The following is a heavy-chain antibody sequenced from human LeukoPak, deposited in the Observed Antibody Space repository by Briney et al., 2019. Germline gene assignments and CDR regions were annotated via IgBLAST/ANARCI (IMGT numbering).Heavy chain of an antibody. D-gene: IGHD4-17*01. V-gene: IGHV3-30-3*01. CDR3: AKERGSYGANTLGYFDL. J-gene: IGHJ2*01. CDR2: ISYDGSNK. Sequence: GGSLRLSCAASGFTFSSYAMHWVRQAPGKGLEWVAVISYDGSNKYYADSVKGRFTISRDNSKNTLYLQMNSLRAEDTAVYYCAKERGSYGANTLGYFDLWGRGTLVTVSS. CDR1: GFTFSSYA.